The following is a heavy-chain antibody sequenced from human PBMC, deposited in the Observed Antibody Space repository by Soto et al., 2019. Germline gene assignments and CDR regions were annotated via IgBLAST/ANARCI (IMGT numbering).Heavy chain of an antibody. CDR2: ISSSSSTI. J-gene: IGHJ1*01. CDR1: GFTFSTYS. Sequence: GGSLRLSCAASGFTFSTYSMNWVRQAPGKGLEWVSYISSSSSTIYYADSVKGRFTISRDNAKNSLYLQMNSLRDEDTAVYYCARDPDYYDSSGYYPEYFQHWGQGTLVTVSS. D-gene: IGHD3-22*01. CDR3: ARDPDYYDSSGYYPEYFQH. V-gene: IGHV3-48*02.